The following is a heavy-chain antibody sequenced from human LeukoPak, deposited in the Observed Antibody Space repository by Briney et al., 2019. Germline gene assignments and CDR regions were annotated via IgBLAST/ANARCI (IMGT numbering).Heavy chain of an antibody. CDR1: GGSISSYY. D-gene: IGHD3-22*01. V-gene: IGHV4-59*01. Sequence: SETLSLTCTVSGGSISSYYWSWIRQPPGKGLEWIGYIYYSGSTNYNPSLKSRVTISVDTSKNQLSLKLSSVTAADTAVYYCARVPSYYYDSSGYGWGQGTLVTVSS. CDR2: IYYSGST. J-gene: IGHJ4*02. CDR3: ARVPSYYYDSSGYG.